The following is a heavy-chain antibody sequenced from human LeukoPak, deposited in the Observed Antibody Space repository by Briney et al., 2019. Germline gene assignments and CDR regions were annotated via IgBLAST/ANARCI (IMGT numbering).Heavy chain of an antibody. Sequence: GGSLRLSCAASGFTFTNYGMSWVRQAPGEGLEWVSAISGSGGTTYYADSVKGRFTISRDNSKNTLYLQMNSLRADDTAVYYCAKRESGYDSPYFDYWGQGTLVTVSS. CDR3: AKRESGYDSPYFDY. D-gene: IGHD5-12*01. CDR1: GFTFTNYG. J-gene: IGHJ4*02. CDR2: ISGSGGTT. V-gene: IGHV3-23*01.